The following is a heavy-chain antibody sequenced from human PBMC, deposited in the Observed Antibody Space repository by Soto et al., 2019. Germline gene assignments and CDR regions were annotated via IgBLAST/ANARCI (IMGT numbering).Heavy chain of an antibody. CDR2: ISGRGGST. CDR1: GFTFSSYA. CDR3: AKDIGIGITVADYYYAMDV. D-gene: IGHD6-19*01. J-gene: IGHJ6*02. Sequence: GGSLRLSCAASGFTFSSYAMSWFRQAPGKGLEWVSGISGRGGSTYYADSVKGRFTISRDNSKNTLYLQMNSLRADDTAVYYCAKDIGIGITVADYYYAMDVWGQGTTVTVSS. V-gene: IGHV3-23*01.